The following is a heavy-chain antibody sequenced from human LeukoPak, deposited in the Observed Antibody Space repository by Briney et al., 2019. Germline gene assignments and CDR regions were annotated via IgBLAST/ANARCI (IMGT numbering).Heavy chain of an antibody. CDR1: GYTFTSYG. J-gene: IGHJ4*02. CDR3: ARDSDGDYGLLFDY. CDR2: ISAYNGNT. V-gene: IGHV1-18*01. Sequence: ASVKVSCKASGYTFTSYGISWVRQAPGQGLEWMGWISAYNGNTNYAQKLQGRVTMTTDTSTSTAYMELSRLRSDDTAVYYCARDSDGDYGLLFDYWGQGTLVTVSS. D-gene: IGHD4-17*01.